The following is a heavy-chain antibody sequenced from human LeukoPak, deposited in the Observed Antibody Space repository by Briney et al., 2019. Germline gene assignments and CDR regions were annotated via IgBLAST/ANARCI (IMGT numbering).Heavy chain of an antibody. Sequence: ASETLSLTCTVSGGSISSSSYYWGWIRQPPGRGLEWIGSIYYSGSTYYNPSLKSRVTISVDTSKNQFSLKLSSVTAADTAVYYCARGGTVTQRHFDYWGQGTLVTVSS. D-gene: IGHD4-17*01. CDR2: IYYSGST. CDR1: GGSISSSSYY. J-gene: IGHJ4*02. CDR3: ARGGTVTQRHFDY. V-gene: IGHV4-39*07.